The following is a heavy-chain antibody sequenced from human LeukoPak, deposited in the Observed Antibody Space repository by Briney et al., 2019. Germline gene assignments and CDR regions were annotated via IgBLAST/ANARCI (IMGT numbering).Heavy chain of an antibody. J-gene: IGHJ6*02. V-gene: IGHV1-2*02. CDR2: INPNSGGT. CDR3: AGLNYDILTGYYQGPYYYYGMNV. D-gene: IGHD3-9*01. CDR1: GYTFTGYY. Sequence: ASVKVSCKASGYTFTGYYMHWARQAPGQGLEWMGWINPNSGGTNYAQKFQGRVTMTRDTSISTAYMELSRLRSDDTAVYYCAGLNYDILTGYYQGPYYYYGMNVWGQGTTVTVSS.